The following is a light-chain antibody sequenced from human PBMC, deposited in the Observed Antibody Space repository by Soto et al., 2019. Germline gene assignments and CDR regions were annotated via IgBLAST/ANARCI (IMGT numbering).Light chain of an antibody. Sequence: EVVMTQSPATVSVSAGETATLSCRASQNINRNLAWYQQKPGQAPRLPIYGASIRATAIPARFSGSGSGTEFTLTISGLQSEDLAFYYCQQYNYWPPFTFGQGTKVDIK. V-gene: IGKV3-15*01. CDR2: GAS. CDR1: QNINRN. CDR3: QQYNYWPPFT. J-gene: IGKJ2*01.